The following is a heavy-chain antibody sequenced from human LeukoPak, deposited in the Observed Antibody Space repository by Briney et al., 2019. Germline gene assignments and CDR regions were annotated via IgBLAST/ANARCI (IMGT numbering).Heavy chain of an antibody. V-gene: IGHV4-34*01. CDR3: AGGKRDSSLDY. J-gene: IGHJ4*02. CDR2: INHSGST. D-gene: IGHD6-13*01. CDR1: GGSLSGYY. Sequence: SETLSLTCAVYGGSLSGYYWSWIRQPPGKGLEWIGEINHSGSTNYNPSLKSRVTISVDTSKNQFSLKLSSVTAADTAVYYCAGGKRDSSLDYWGQGTLVTVSS.